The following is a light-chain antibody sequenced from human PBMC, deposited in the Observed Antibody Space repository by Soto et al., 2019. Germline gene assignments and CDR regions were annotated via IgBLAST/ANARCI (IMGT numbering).Light chain of an antibody. Sequence: QSALTQPRSVSGSPGQSVTISCTGTSSDVGGYNFVPWYQQHPGKAPKLMIYDVSKRPSGVPDRFSGSKSGNTASLTISGLQAEDEAYYYCCSYAGSYTWVFGGGTKLTVL. J-gene: IGLJ3*02. CDR2: DVS. V-gene: IGLV2-11*01. CDR1: SSDVGGYNF. CDR3: CSYAGSYTWV.